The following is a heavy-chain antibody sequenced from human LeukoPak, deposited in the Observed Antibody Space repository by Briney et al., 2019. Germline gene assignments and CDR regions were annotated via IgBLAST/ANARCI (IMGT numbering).Heavy chain of an antibody. Sequence: GGSLRLSCAASGFTFSSYEMNWVRQAPGKGLEWVSYISSSGSTIYYADSVKGRFTISRDNAKNSLYLQMNSLRAEDTAVYYCAKVPRGSGFDYWGQGTLVTVSS. J-gene: IGHJ4*02. CDR3: AKVPRGSGFDY. V-gene: IGHV3-48*03. CDR2: ISSSGSTI. CDR1: GFTFSSYE. D-gene: IGHD2-15*01.